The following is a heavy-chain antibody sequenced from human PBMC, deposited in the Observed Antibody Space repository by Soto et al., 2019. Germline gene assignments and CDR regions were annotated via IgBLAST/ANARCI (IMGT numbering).Heavy chain of an antibody. D-gene: IGHD3-22*01. CDR2: NNPSGGST. CDR3: ARSGPHRDGYYYDSSGYYLDY. Sequence: ASVKVSCKASGYTFTSYYMHWVRQAPGQGLEWMGINNPSGGSTSYAQKFQGRVTMPRDPSTCTVYMELSSLRSEHTAVYYCARSGPHRDGYYYDSSGYYLDYWGQGPLVTVS. V-gene: IGHV1-46*01. CDR1: GYTFTSYY. J-gene: IGHJ4*02.